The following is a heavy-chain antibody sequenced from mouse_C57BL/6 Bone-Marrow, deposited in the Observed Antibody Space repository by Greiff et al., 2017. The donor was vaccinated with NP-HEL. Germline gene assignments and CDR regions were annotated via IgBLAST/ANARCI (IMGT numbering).Heavy chain of an antibody. Sequence: VQLQQSGAELVKPGASVKISCKASGYAFSSSWMNWVKQRPGQGLAWIGQIYPGDGDTNYNGKFKGKATLTADKSSSTAYMQLSSLTSEDSAVYFCARRELGYYYGSSTWFAYWGQGTLVTVSA. CDR1: GYAFSSSW. CDR2: IYPGDGDT. V-gene: IGHV1-80*01. D-gene: IGHD1-1*01. J-gene: IGHJ3*01. CDR3: ARRELGYYYGSSTWFAY.